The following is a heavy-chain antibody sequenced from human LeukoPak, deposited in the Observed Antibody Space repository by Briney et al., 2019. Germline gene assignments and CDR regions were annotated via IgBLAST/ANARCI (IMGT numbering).Heavy chain of an antibody. CDR3: ARNIVVVPGVDYYYYYMDV. CDR1: GGTFSSYA. Sequence: SVKVSCKASGGTFSSYAISWVRQAPGQGLEWMGGIIPIFGTANYAQKFQGRVTITTDESTSTAYMELSSLRSEDTAVYYCARNIVVVPGVDYYYYYMDVWGKGTTVTVSS. D-gene: IGHD2-2*01. CDR2: IIPIFGTA. V-gene: IGHV1-69*05. J-gene: IGHJ6*03.